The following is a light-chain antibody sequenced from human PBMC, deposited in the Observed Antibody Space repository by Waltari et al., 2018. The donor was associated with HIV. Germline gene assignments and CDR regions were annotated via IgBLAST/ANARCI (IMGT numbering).Light chain of an antibody. Sequence: QSVLTPPPSASGTPGQRVTISCSGSSSNIGSNYVYWYQQLPGTAPKLLIYRNNQRPSGVPDRFSGSKSGTSASLAISGLRSEDEADYYCAAWDDSLSGQWVFGGGTKLTVL. CDR3: AAWDDSLSGQWV. CDR2: RNN. V-gene: IGLV1-47*01. CDR1: SSNIGSNY. J-gene: IGLJ3*02.